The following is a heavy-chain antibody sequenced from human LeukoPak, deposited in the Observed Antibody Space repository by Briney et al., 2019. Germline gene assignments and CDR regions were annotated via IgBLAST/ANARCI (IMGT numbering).Heavy chain of an antibody. V-gene: IGHV3-30*04. CDR3: ATSVSVAENAFDI. Sequence: PGRSLRLSCVTSGITFSSYAMDWVRQAPGKGLAWVASISYGGTNKYYAGSVKGRFTTSRDDSKNTLYLQMNSLRSEDTAVYYCATSVSVAENAFDIWGQGTMVTVSS. J-gene: IGHJ3*02. D-gene: IGHD6-19*01. CDR2: ISYGGTNK. CDR1: GITFSSYA.